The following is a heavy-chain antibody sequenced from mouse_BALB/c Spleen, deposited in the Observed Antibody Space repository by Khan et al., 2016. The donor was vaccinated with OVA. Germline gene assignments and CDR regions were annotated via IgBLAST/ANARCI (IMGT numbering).Heavy chain of an antibody. D-gene: IGHD4-1*01. CDR1: GYIFTNYV. Sequence: VQLKESGPELEKPGASVKMSCKPSGYIFTNYVLHWVKQKPGQGLEWIGYINPYNGGTKYNEKFKGKATLASDKSSITAYLELSSLTSEDSAVYYCARGNWQSYYFDYWGQGTTLTPSS. V-gene: IGHV1S136*01. CDR3: ARGNWQSYYFDY. J-gene: IGHJ2*01. CDR2: INPYNGGT.